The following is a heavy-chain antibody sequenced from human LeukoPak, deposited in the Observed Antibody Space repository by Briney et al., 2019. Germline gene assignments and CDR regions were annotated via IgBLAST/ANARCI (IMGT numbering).Heavy chain of an antibody. Sequence: PGGSLRLSCSASGFTFSNYWMSWVPQAPGEGLEWVANINQDGSEKSYVDSVEGRFTISRDNAKKSLYLHVNSLRAEDTAVYYCARDIYGGHDYWGQGTLLTVSS. CDR1: GFTFSNYW. CDR2: INQDGSEK. V-gene: IGHV3-7*04. D-gene: IGHD2-21*01. J-gene: IGHJ4*02. CDR3: ARDIYGGHDY.